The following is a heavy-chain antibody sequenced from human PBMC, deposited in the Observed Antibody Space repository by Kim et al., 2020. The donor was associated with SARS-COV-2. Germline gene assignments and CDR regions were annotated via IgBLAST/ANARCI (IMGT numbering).Heavy chain of an antibody. D-gene: IGHD4-4*01. Sequence: ADSVKGRFTISRDKSKNTLYLQMNSLRAEDTAVYYCARPYSNNYYYGMDVWGQGTTVTVSS. CDR3: ARPYSNNYYYGMDV. J-gene: IGHJ6*02. V-gene: IGHV3-53*01.